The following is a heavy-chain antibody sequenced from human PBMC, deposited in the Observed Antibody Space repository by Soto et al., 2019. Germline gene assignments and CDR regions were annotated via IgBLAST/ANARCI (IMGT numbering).Heavy chain of an antibody. J-gene: IGHJ1*01. D-gene: IGHD1-1*01. CDR1: GFTFDNYA. Sequence: GGSLRLSCAASGFTFDNYAMHWVRQAPGKGLEWVSGISWSSVTFGYADSVKGRFTISRDNAKNSLYLQMNSLRAEDTAFYYCTRTLTPNPAEYFQHWGQGTLVTVSS. V-gene: IGHV3-9*01. CDR3: TRTLTPNPAEYFQH. CDR2: ISWSSVTF.